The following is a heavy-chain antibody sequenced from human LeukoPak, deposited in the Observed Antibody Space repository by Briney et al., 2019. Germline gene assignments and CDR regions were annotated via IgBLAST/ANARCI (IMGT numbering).Heavy chain of an antibody. CDR2: INHRGST. J-gene: IGHJ5*02. V-gene: IGHV4-34*01. CDR3: ARYASGSYYWFDP. D-gene: IGHD3-10*01. CDR1: GGSFSGYY. Sequence: PSETLSLTCAVYGGSFSGYYWSWIRQPPGKGLEWIGEINHRGSTNYNPSLKSRVTISVDTSKSQFSLKLTSVTTADTALYYCARYASGSYYWFDPWGQGTLVTVSS.